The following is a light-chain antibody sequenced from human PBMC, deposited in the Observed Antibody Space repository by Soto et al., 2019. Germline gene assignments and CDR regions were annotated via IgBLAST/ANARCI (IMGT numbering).Light chain of an antibody. CDR3: QQYNNWPRT. J-gene: IGKJ1*01. V-gene: IGKV3-15*01. CDR1: QSVSSN. CDR2: GAS. Sequence: EIVMTQSPATLSVSPGERATLSCRASQSVSSNLAWYQQTPGQAPRLLIYGASTRATGIPARFSGSGSGTEFTLTISSLQSEDFAFYYCQQYNNWPRTFGQGTQVEMK.